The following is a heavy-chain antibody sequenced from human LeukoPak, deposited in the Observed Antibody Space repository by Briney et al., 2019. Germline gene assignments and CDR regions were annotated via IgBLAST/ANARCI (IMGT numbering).Heavy chain of an antibody. J-gene: IGHJ4*02. Sequence: GGSLRLSCAVSGFTFSTYSMNWVRQAPGKGXXXXXXXXXSSYIDYADSVKGRFTISRDNAKNSLYLQMNSLRAEDTAVYYCARDSIRSYSGSYPTIDYWGQGTLVTVSS. CDR3: ARDSIRSYSGSYPTIDY. V-gene: IGHV3-21*01. D-gene: IGHD1-26*01. CDR2: XXXSSYI. CDR1: GFTFSTYS.